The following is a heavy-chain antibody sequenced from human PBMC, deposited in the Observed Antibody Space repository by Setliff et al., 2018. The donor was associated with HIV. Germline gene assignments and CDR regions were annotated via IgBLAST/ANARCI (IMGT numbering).Heavy chain of an antibody. D-gene: IGHD3-16*01. CDR2: VFHSGST. J-gene: IGHJ5*02. CDR1: GVSISSTSYY. V-gene: IGHV4-39*01. CDR3: ARATSPRPMVRGGWFDP. Sequence: ASETLSLTCAVSGVSISSTSYYWGWIRQPPGKGLEWIGSVFHSGSTYYNPSLKSRVTISVDTSKNQFSLKLTSVTAPDTATYYCARATSPRPMVRGGWFDPWGQGTLVTVSS.